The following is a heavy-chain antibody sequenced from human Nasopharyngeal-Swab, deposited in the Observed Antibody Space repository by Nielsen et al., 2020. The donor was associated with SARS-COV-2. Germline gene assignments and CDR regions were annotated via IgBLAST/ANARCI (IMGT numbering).Heavy chain of an antibody. J-gene: IGHJ4*02. CDR1: GGSIGTYY. D-gene: IGHD3-16*02. V-gene: IGHV4-59*08. CDR3: ARQDVSGSYRFMVY. CDR2: IYYTGST. Sequence: SETLSLTCTVSGGSIGTYYWSWIRQPPGKGLEWIGYIYYTGSTMYNLSLKGRVTLSVDTSENQFSLRLTSVTAADSAVYYCARQDVSGSYRFMVYWGQGTLVTVSS.